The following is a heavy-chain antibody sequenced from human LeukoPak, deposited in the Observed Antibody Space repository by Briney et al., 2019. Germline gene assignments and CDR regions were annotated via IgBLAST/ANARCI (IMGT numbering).Heavy chain of an antibody. J-gene: IGHJ4*02. CDR1: GFTFSNYC. Sequence: GGSLRLSCAASGFTFSNYCMHWVRQPPGKGLVWVSQICSGESTIKFADSVKGRLTISRDNAKNTLYLQMSSLRVEDTAVYYCVRGVPVTPGIDYWGQGTLVTVSS. D-gene: IGHD2-2*01. CDR3: VRGVPVTPGIDY. V-gene: IGHV3-74*01. CDR2: ICSGESTI.